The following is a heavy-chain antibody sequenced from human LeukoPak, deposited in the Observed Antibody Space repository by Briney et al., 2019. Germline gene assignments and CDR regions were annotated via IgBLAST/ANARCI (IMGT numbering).Heavy chain of an antibody. CDR2: IYYSGST. D-gene: IGHD1-26*01. V-gene: IGHV4-59*08. J-gene: IGHJ4*02. Sequence: SETLSLTCTVSGGSISSYYWSWIRHPPGKGLEWIGDIYYSGSTNYNPSLKSRVTISVDTSKNQFSLKLSSVTAADTAVYYCARTGYSGSQHYWGQGTLVTVSS. CDR3: ARTGYSGSQHY. CDR1: GGSISSYY.